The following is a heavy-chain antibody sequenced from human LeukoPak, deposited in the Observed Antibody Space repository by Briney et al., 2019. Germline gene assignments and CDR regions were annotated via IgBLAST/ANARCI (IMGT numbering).Heavy chain of an antibody. J-gene: IGHJ5*02. CDR1: GGSISSYY. CDR3: ARVGDCSSTSCYVGENWFDP. D-gene: IGHD2-2*01. Sequence: SETLSLTCTVSGGSISSYYWSWIRQPPGKGLEWIGYIYYSGSTNYNPSLKSRVTISVDTSKNQFSLKLSSVTAADTAVYYCARVGDCSSTSCYVGENWFDPWGQGTLVTVSS. CDR2: IYYSGST. V-gene: IGHV4-59*01.